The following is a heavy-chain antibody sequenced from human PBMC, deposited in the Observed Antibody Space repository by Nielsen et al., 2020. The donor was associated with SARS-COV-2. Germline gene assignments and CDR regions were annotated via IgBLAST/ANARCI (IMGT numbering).Heavy chain of an antibody. CDR1: GFTFNSYA. V-gene: IGHV3-23*01. CDR3: AKDQGEMATKFPQYYFDY. J-gene: IGHJ4*02. CDR2: ISGSGGST. D-gene: IGHD5-24*01. Sequence: GGSLRLSCAASGFTFNSYAMSWVRQAPGKGLEWVSAISGSGGSTYYADSVKGRFTISRDNSKNTLYLQMNSLRAEDTAVYYCAKDQGEMATKFPQYYFDYWGQGTLVTVSS.